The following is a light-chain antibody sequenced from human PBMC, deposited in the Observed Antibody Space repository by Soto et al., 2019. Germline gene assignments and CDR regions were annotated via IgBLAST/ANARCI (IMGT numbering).Light chain of an antibody. CDR2: GAS. Sequence: EIVMTQSPATLSVSPGGRATLSCRASQSISDTLAWYQQKPGQAPRLLIYGASSRATGIPDRLSGSGSGTDFTLTISRLEPEDFAVYYCQQYGSSRWTFGQGTKVDNK. V-gene: IGKV3-20*01. CDR1: QSISDT. J-gene: IGKJ1*01. CDR3: QQYGSSRWT.